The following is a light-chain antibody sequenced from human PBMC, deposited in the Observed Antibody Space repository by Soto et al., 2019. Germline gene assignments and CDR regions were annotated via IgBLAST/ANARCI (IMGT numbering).Light chain of an antibody. V-gene: IGKV3-15*01. CDR3: QQYNKWPPYT. J-gene: IGKJ2*01. CDR1: QSVSSN. Sequence: EIVMTQSPANLSVSPGERATLSCRARQSVSSNLAWYRQKPGEGPRQLIYGASTRDTSIPARFSGSGSGTELHLTIHSLQSEDFAVNCCQQYNKWPPYTFGQGTKLEIK. CDR2: GAS.